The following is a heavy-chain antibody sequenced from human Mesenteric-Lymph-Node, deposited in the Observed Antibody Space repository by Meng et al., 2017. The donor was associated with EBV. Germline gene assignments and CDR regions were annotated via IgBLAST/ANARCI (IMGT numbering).Heavy chain of an antibody. Sequence: QVVLVQSGAEVKKPGASVKVSCKASGYTFTNNNIYWVRQAPGQALEWMGWINAGNGNTQYSQKFQGRVTVTRDTSASTAYMELSSLRSEDTALYYCARAFYGGYGVHFDYWGQGTLVTVSS. CDR3: ARAFYGGYGVHFDY. D-gene: IGHD4-17*01. J-gene: IGHJ4*02. V-gene: IGHV1-3*01. CDR2: INAGNGNT. CDR1: GYTFTNNN.